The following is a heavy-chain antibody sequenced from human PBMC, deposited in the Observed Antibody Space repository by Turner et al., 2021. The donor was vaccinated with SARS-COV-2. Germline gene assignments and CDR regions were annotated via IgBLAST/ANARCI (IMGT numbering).Heavy chain of an antibody. J-gene: IGHJ6*02. D-gene: IGHD1-26*01. V-gene: IGHV4-59*08. Sequence: QVQLQGSGPGLVRPSETLCLSCTVSGGSISSKSRGRIRQSPGRGLEWIGYFYKIGKGDYTPSRESRDTISDDTTKSLLSLNTVAKTAADTAVYYCARHQGSTSGYDHGMNVWGQGTAVIVSS. CDR1: GGSISSKS. CDR3: ARHQGSTSGYDHGMNV. CDR2: FYKIGKG.